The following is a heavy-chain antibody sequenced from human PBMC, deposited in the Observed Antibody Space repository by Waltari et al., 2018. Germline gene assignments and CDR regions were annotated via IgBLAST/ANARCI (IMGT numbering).Heavy chain of an antibody. Sequence: EVQLAESGGDLVQPGGSLRLSCAASAITFSNYDIHWVRRRPGRGLEWVSVTDSGVDTYYVASVKVRFTVSRENAKKSLYLQMNSLRAEDTAVYYCTRWNPYYVAFDMWGQGTMVTVSS. CDR1: AITFSNYD. V-gene: IGHV3-13*01. CDR2: TDSGVDT. CDR3: TRWNPYYVAFDM. D-gene: IGHD3-10*01. J-gene: IGHJ3*02.